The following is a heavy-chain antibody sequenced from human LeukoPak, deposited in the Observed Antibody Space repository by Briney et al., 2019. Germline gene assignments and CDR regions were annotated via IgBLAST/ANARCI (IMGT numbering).Heavy chain of an antibody. J-gene: IGHJ4*02. CDR1: GFTFSSYW. V-gene: IGHV3-7*01. CDR3: AREGSSSCMDY. Sequence: PGGSLRLSCAASGFTFSSYWMSWVRQAPGKGLEWVANIKQDGSEKYYVDSVKGRFTISRDNGKNSPYLQVNSLRAEDTAVYYCAREGSSSCMDYWGQGTLVTVSS. D-gene: IGHD6-6*01. CDR2: IKQDGSEK.